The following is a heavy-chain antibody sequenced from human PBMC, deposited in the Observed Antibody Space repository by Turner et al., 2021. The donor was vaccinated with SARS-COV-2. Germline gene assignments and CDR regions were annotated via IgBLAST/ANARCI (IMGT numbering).Heavy chain of an antibody. Sequence: EVQLVESGGGLTPPGGSLRLSCAASGCTVSSNYMNWVRQARGKGLEWVSVIYGGGSTFDADAVKGRFTISRDNSKNTRYLKMNSLRAEDTAVYYCAREAPLGVNSMAFDYWGQGTLVTVSS. CDR1: GCTVSSNY. J-gene: IGHJ4*02. CDR2: IYGGGST. V-gene: IGHV3-53*01. D-gene: IGHD3-10*01. CDR3: AREAPLGVNSMAFDY.